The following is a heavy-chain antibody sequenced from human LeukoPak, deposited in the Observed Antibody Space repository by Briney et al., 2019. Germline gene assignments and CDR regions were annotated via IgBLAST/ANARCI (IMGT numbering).Heavy chain of an antibody. CDR2: ISSSSSYI. CDR1: GFTFSSYG. Sequence: GGSLRLSCAAPGFTFSSYGMHWVRQAPGKGLEWVSSISSSSSYIYYADSVKGRFTISRDNAKNSLYPQMNSLRAEDTAVYYCARDRAAAGNYWGQGTLVTVSS. CDR3: ARDRAAAGNY. V-gene: IGHV3-21*01. J-gene: IGHJ4*02. D-gene: IGHD6-13*01.